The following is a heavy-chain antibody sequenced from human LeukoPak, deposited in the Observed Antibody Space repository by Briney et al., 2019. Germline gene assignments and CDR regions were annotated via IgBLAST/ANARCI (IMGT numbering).Heavy chain of an antibody. J-gene: IGHJ4*02. Sequence: PSETLSLTCTVSGGSLSSYYWSWIRQPPGKGLEWIGYIYYSGSTNYNPSLKSRVTISVDTSKNQFSLKLSSVTAADTAVYYCARGATIFDYWGQGTLVTVSS. CDR1: GGSLSSYY. D-gene: IGHD1-26*01. CDR3: ARGATIFDY. V-gene: IGHV4-59*01. CDR2: IYYSGST.